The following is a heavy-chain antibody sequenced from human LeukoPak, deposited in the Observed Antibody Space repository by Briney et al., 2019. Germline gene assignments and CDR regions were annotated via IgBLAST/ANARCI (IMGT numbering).Heavy chain of an antibody. CDR3: AKCSTSAYTTGWCNWIDP. CDR1: GFTFTSDA. CDR2: TVSRGTT. D-gene: IGHD6-19*01. J-gene: IGHJ5*02. Sequence: GGSLRLSCVASGFTFTSDAMDWVRQAPGKGLEWVSSTVSRGTTQYADSVKGRFTVSRDTSKNTLYLQMNSLRADDTAVYYCAKCSTSAYTTGWCNWIDPWGQGTLVTVSS. V-gene: IGHV3-23*01.